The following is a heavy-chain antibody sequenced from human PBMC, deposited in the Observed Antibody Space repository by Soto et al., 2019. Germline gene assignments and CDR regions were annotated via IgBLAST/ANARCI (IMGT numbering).Heavy chain of an antibody. CDR2: IYYSGST. V-gene: IGHV4-31*03. Sequence: PSETLSLTCTVSGGSISSGGYYWSWIRQHPGKGLEWIGYIYYSGSTYYNPSLKSRVTISVDASKNQFSLKLSSVTAADTAVYYCARDRDCSSSSCYEQYYYGMDVWGQGTTVTVSS. D-gene: IGHD2-2*01. CDR3: ARDRDCSSSSCYEQYYYGMDV. CDR1: GGSISSGGYY. J-gene: IGHJ6*02.